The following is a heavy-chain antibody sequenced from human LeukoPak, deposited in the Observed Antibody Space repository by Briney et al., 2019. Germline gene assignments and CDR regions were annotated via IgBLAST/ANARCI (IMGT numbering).Heavy chain of an antibody. D-gene: IGHD6-6*01. CDR2: ISYDGSNK. V-gene: IGHV3-30*04. CDR3: ARDKGSSYPSSFDY. Sequence: GGSLRLSCAASGFTLSSYVMHWVRQAPGKGLEWVAVISYDGSNKYYADSVKGRFTISRDNSKNTLYLQMNSLRAEDTAVYYCARDKGSSYPSSFDYWGQGTLVTVSS. J-gene: IGHJ4*02. CDR1: GFTLSSYV.